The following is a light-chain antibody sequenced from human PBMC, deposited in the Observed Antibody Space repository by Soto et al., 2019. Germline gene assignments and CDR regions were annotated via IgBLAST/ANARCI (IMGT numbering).Light chain of an antibody. V-gene: IGKV3-20*01. J-gene: IGKJ1*01. Sequence: EIVLTQSPGTLSLSPGEKATLSCRASQSVRSSCLGWYQQKPGQAPTLVIYGASSRATGIPDRFSGSGSGTDFTLTISRLEPEDFAVYYCQQYGSSPQTFGQGTKVDIK. CDR3: QQYGSSPQT. CDR2: GAS. CDR1: QSVRSSC.